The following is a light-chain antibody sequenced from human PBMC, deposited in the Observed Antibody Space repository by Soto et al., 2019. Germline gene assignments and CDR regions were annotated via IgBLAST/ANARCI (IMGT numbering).Light chain of an antibody. CDR3: QQYDKWPPLT. J-gene: IGKJ4*01. Sequence: EVVMTQSPATLSVSPGERATLSCRASQRISRNLAWYQQRPGQAPRLLSYGASTRATGIPARFSGSGSGTEFTLTISSLQPEDLAVYYCQQYDKWPPLTFGGGTQVQIE. CDR2: GAS. V-gene: IGKV3-15*01. CDR1: QRISRN.